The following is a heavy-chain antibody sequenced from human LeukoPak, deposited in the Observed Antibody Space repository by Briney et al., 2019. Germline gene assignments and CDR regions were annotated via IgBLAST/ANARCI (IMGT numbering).Heavy chain of an antibody. CDR3: AGLQAVVVPAVLNWFDP. Sequence: PGGSLRLSCAASAFTFSSYAMSWVRQGPGKGLEWVSAISVSGGSTYYADSVKGRFTISRDNSKNTLYLQMNSLRAGDMAIYFCAGLQAVVVPAVLNWFDPWGQGTLVTVSS. CDR2: ISVSGGST. CDR1: AFTFSSYA. J-gene: IGHJ5*02. V-gene: IGHV3-23*01. D-gene: IGHD2-2*01.